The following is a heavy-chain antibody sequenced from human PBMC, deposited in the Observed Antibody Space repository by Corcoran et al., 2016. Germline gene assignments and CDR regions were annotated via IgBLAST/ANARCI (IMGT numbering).Heavy chain of an antibody. D-gene: IGHD2-2*02. V-gene: IGHV5-51*01. Sequence: EVQLVQSGAEVKKPGESLKISCKGSGYSFTSYWIGWVRQMPGKGLEWMGIIYPGDSDTRYSPSFQGQVTISADKSISTAYLPWSSLKASDTAMYYCARHQAVVVPAAIGGGADYWGQGTLVTVSS. CDR2: IYPGDSDT. CDR1: GYSFTSYW. J-gene: IGHJ4*02. CDR3: ARHQAVVVPAAIGGGADY.